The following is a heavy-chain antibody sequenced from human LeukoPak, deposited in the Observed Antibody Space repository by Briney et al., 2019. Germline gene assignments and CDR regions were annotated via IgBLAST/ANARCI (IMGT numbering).Heavy chain of an antibody. CDR2: IKSKTDGGTT. Sequence: GGSLRLSCAASGFTFSNAWMSWVRQAPGKGLEWVGRIKSKTDGGTTDYAAPVKGRFTISRDDSKNTLYLQMNSLKTEDTAVYYCTTDPTDVLLWFGKLRIDYWGQGTLVTVSS. D-gene: IGHD3-10*01. CDR3: TTDPTDVLLWFGKLRIDY. CDR1: GFTFSNAW. J-gene: IGHJ4*02. V-gene: IGHV3-15*01.